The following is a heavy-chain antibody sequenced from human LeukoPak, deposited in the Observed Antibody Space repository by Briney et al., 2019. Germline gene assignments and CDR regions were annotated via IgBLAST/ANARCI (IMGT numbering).Heavy chain of an antibody. V-gene: IGHV3-49*04. CDR1: GFPFSSYS. CDR3: TRDPPGYDFWSGYLFDY. J-gene: IGHJ4*02. CDR2: IRSKAYGGTT. D-gene: IGHD3-3*01. Sequence: GGSLRLSCAASGFPFSSYSMTWVRQAPGKGLEWVGFIRSKAYGGTTEYAASVKGRFTISRDDSKSIAYLQMNSLKTEDTAVYYCTRDPPGYDFWSGYLFDYWGQGTLVTVSS.